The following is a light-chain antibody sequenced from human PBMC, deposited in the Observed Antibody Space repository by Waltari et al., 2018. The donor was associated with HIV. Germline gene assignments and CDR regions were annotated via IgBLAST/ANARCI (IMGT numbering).Light chain of an antibody. CDR2: AAS. Sequence: DIQLTQSPSFLSASVGDRVTITCRASQGISSYLAWYQQKPGKAPKLLIYAASTLQSGVPSRFSGSGSGTEFTLTVSSLQPEDFAVYYCQQRSNWPPGLTFGPGTKVDIK. J-gene: IGKJ3*01. CDR1: QGISSY. V-gene: IGKV1-9*01. CDR3: QQRSNWPPGLT.